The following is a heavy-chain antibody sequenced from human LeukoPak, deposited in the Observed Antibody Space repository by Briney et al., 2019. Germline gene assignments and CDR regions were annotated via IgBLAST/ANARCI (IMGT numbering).Heavy chain of an antibody. CDR1: GYTFTSYD. CDR2: MNPNSGNT. CDR3: ARVPIYYYGSGSKNYYYMDV. V-gene: IGHV1-8*03. J-gene: IGHJ6*03. D-gene: IGHD3-10*01. Sequence: ASVKVSCKASGYTFTSYDINWVRQATGQGLEWMGWMNPNSGNTGYAQKFQGRVTITRNTSISTAYMELSRLRSDDTAVCYCARVPIYYYGSGSKNYYYMDVWGKGTTVTVSS.